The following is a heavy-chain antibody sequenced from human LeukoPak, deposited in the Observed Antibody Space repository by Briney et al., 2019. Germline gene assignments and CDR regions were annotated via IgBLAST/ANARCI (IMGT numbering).Heavy chain of an antibody. D-gene: IGHD3-10*01. J-gene: IGHJ4*02. V-gene: IGHV1-18*01. Sequence: ASVKVSCKASGYTFTSYSINWVRQAPGQGLEWMGWISAHNGNTNYAQKLQDRVTMTTDTSTSTAYMEVRSLRSDDTAVYYCARNSLIATPYYFDYWGQGTLVTASS. CDR1: GYTFTSYS. CDR2: ISAHNGNT. CDR3: ARNSLIATPYYFDY.